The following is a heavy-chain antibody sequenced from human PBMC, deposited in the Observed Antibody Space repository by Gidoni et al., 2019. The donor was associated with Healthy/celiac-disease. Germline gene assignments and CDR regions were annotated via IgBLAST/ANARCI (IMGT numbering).Heavy chain of an antibody. Sequence: EVQLVESGGGLVQPGGSLRLSCAASGFTFSSSWMSWVRQAPGKGLEWVANRKQDGSEKYYVDSVKGRFTISRDNAKNSLYLQMNSLRAEDTAVYYCARDRGGSYYYYYYMDVWGKGTTVTVSS. CDR2: RKQDGSEK. D-gene: IGHD1-26*01. CDR1: GFTFSSSW. V-gene: IGHV3-7*01. CDR3: ARDRGGSYYYYYYMDV. J-gene: IGHJ6*03.